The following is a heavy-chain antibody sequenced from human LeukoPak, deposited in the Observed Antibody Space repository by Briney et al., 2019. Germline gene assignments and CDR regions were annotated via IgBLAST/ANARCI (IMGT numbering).Heavy chain of an antibody. CDR3: AKDIYYYDSSGHDAFDI. D-gene: IGHD3-22*01. J-gene: IGHJ3*02. Sequence: GRSLRLSCAASGFTFDDYAMHWVRQAPGKGLEWVSGISWNSGSIGYADSMKGRFTISRDNAKNSLYLQMNSLRAEDTALYYCAKDIYYYDSSGHDAFDIWGQGTMVTVSS. V-gene: IGHV3-9*01. CDR2: ISWNSGSI. CDR1: GFTFDDYA.